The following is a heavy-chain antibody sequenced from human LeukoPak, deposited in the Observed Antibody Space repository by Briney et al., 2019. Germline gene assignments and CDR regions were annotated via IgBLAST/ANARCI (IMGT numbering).Heavy chain of an antibody. CDR1: GFTFSTFA. J-gene: IGHJ4*02. Sequence: GGSLRLSCAASGFTFSTFAMIWVRQPPGKGLEWVSSIFPSGGEIHYADSVRGRFTISRDNSKSTLSLQMNSLRAEDTAVYYCARDSTGYGYEEWFWGQGNLVTVSS. CDR3: ARDSTGYGYEEWF. CDR2: IFPSGGEI. D-gene: IGHD3-3*01. V-gene: IGHV3-23*01.